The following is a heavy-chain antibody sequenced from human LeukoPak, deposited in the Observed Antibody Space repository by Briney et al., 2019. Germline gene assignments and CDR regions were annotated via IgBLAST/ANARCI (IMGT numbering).Heavy chain of an antibody. D-gene: IGHD2-2*01. CDR3: ATGYCSSTSYAFDI. CDR2: IYYSGST. J-gene: IGHJ3*02. V-gene: IGHV4-38-2*02. Sequence: PSETLSLTCTVSGYSISSGYYWGWIRQPPGKGLEWIGSIYYSGSTYYNPSLKSRVTISVDTSKNQFSLKLSSVTAADTAVYYCATGYCSSTSYAFDIWGQGTMVTVSS. CDR1: GYSISSGYY.